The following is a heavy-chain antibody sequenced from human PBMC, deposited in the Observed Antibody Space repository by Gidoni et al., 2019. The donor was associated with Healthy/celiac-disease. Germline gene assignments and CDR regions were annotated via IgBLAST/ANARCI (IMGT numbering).Heavy chain of an antibody. CDR3: ARFWGRNGMDV. CDR2: ISSSGSTI. Sequence: EVQLVESGGGLVQPGGSLRLSCAASGFTFSSYEMNWVRQAPGKGLEWVSYISSSGSTIYYADSVKGRFTISRDNAKNSLYLQMNSLRAEDTAVYYCARFWGRNGMDVWGQGTTVTVSS. V-gene: IGHV3-48*03. CDR1: GFTFSSYE. J-gene: IGHJ6*02. D-gene: IGHD7-27*01.